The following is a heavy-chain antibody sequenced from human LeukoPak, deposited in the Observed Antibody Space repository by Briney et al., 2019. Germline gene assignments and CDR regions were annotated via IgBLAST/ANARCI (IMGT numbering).Heavy chain of an antibody. CDR2: IYYSGST. J-gene: IGHJ5*02. CDR1: GASISTYY. Sequence: SETLSLTCTVSGASISTYYWSWIRQPPGKGLEWIAYIYYSGSTNCNPSLKSRVTISVDTSMNQVSLKLSSVTAADTAVYYCARHYSITGGRLSGYWLDPWGQGTLVTVSS. CDR3: ARHYSITGGRLSGYWLDP. V-gene: IGHV4-59*08. D-gene: IGHD7-27*01.